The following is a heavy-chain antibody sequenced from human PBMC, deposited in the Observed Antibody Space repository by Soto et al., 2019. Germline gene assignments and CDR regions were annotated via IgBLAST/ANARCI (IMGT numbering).Heavy chain of an antibody. D-gene: IGHD4-4*01. Sequence: SETLSLTCAVYGGSFSGYYWSWIRQPPGKGLEWIGEINHSGSTNYNPSLKSRVTISVDTSKNQFSLKLSSVTAADTAVYYCARIWTTTDYYYYRMDVWGQGTSVTVSS. V-gene: IGHV4-34*01. CDR3: ARIWTTTDYYYYRMDV. CDR1: GGSFSGYY. CDR2: INHSGST. J-gene: IGHJ6*02.